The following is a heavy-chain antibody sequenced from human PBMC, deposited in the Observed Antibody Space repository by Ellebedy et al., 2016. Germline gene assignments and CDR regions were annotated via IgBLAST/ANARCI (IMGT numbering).Heavy chain of an antibody. Sequence: GESLKISXTASGFNFNTFFMSWVRQAPGKGLEWVSTISAGSDITRLADSVKGRFTISRDSSRNTLYLQMNSLRAEDTAVYYCYYGHYSGFWGQGTLVTVSS. CDR3: YYGHYSGF. CDR1: GFNFNTFF. CDR2: ISAGSDIT. J-gene: IGHJ4*02. D-gene: IGHD4-17*01. V-gene: IGHV3-23*01.